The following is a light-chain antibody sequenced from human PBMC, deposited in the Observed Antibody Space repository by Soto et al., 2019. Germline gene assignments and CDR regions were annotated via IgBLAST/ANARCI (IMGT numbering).Light chain of an antibody. CDR3: GTWDSSLSGSV. CDR2: DNN. V-gene: IGLV1-51*01. Sequence: QSVLTQPPSVSAAPGENVTISCSGGSSNIGNNFVSWYQQLPGTAPKLLIYDNNRRVAGIPGRLSGSKSGTSATLAITGLRTGDEADYFCGTWDSSLSGSVFATATKVTVL. J-gene: IGLJ1*01. CDR1: SSNIGNNF.